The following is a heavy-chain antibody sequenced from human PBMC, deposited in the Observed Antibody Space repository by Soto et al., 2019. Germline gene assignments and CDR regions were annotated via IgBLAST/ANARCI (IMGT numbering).Heavy chain of an antibody. Sequence: SETLSLTCYVSEGSITTGICYWRWIRQNAGEGLEWLDNIVPSGRSQFNPSFKTRSQLFVDTSKHQFSIRMNSVTAADTAPSHCARTCGGRGYFDSWGQGILVTVAS. V-gene: IGHV4-31*03. CDR2: IVPSGRS. D-gene: IGHD2-21*01. J-gene: IGHJ4*02. CDR1: EGSITTGICY. CDR3: ARTCGGRGYFDS.